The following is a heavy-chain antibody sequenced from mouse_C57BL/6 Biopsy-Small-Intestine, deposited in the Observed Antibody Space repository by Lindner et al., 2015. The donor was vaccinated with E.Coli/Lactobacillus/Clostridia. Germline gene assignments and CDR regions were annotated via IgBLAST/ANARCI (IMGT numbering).Heavy chain of an antibody. Sequence: SVKVSCKASGYTINSYGISWVRQAPGQGLEWVGWINPYNGYTNYAQKFQDRVTMTTDTSTSTAYMEVRSLRSDDTAVYYCASRWRDTSGYDYDYLDYWGQGTLVTVSS. CDR2: INPYNGYT. CDR3: ASRWRDTSGYDYDYLDY. CDR1: GYTINSYG. D-gene: IGHD1-1*01. V-gene: IGHV1-7*01. J-gene: IGHJ2*01.